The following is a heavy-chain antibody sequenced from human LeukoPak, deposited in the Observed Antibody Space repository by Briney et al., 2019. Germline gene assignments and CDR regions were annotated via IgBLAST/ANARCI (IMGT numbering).Heavy chain of an antibody. CDR3: ARGGYSSLRGWFDT. Sequence: GASVKVSCKASGYTFSSFYMHWVRQAPGQGLEWMGIINPSGGSTTYAQNLQGRVTMTRDMSTSTVYMELSSLRSEDTAVYYCARGGYSSLRGWFDTWGQGSLVTVSS. D-gene: IGHD6-13*01. V-gene: IGHV1-46*04. J-gene: IGHJ5*02. CDR2: INPSGGST. CDR1: GYTFSSFY.